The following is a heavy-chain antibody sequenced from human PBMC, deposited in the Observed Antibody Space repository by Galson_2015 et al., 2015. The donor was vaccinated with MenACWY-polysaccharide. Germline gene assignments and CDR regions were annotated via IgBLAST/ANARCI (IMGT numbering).Heavy chain of an antibody. CDR2: IQYDGSKI. D-gene: IGHD6-13*01. V-gene: IGHV3-33*01. J-gene: IGHJ3*02. Sequence: SLRLSCAASGSRFSNSGMHWVRQAPGKGLEWVAVIQYDGSKIVYADSVKGRFTISRDNSKNTLFLEMNSLGAEDTAVYYCAREGSRIGFHACDTGGQGTMVTGSS. CDR3: AREGSRIGFHACDT. CDR1: GSRFSNSG.